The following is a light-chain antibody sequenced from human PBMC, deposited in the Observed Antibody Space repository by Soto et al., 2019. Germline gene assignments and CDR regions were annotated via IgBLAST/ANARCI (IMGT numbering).Light chain of an antibody. CDR3: QQYNSLWT. CDR2: DSS. V-gene: IGKV1-5*01. J-gene: IGKJ1*01. Sequence: DIQMTQSPSTLSASVGDRGTITCRSSQSISSWLAWYQQKPGRAPKLLIYDSSSLESGVPSRFSGSGSGTEFTLTISSLQPDDLATYCYQQYNSLWTFGQGTKVDI. CDR1: QSISSW.